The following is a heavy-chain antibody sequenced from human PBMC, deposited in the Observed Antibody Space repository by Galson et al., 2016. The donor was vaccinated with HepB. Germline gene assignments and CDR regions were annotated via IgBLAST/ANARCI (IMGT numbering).Heavy chain of an antibody. CDR2: ITNFGTA. V-gene: IGHV1-69*13. D-gene: IGHD6-13*01. J-gene: IGHJ4*02. CDR1: GGTFNKYA. CDR3: ARVRYSTTWYFDY. Sequence: SVKVSCKASGGTFNKYAISWVRQAPGQGLEWMGGITNFGTANYAQRFQGRVTITADEYTSTVYMELISLRSEETAVYYCARVRYSTTWYFDYWGQGTLVTVSS.